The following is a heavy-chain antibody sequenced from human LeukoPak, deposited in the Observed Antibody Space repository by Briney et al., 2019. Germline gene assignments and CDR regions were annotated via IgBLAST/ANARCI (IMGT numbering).Heavy chain of an antibody. Sequence: GTSLRLSCAASGSTFSSYDMHWVRQAPGKGLEWVAVISYDGSNKYYANSVKGRFTISRDNSKNTLYLQMNTLRADDTAVYYCAKARPAIAARVGYYYGLDVWGQGTTVTVSS. CDR1: GSTFSSYD. D-gene: IGHD6-6*01. J-gene: IGHJ6*02. CDR2: ISYDGSNK. V-gene: IGHV3-30*18. CDR3: AKARPAIAARVGYYYGLDV.